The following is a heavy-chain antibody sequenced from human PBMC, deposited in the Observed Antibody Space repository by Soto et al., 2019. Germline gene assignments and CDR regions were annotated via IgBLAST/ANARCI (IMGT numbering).Heavy chain of an antibody. J-gene: IGHJ4*02. CDR3: ARSSTTFFYFDY. CDR1: GGSISSGAYY. D-gene: IGHD2-2*01. V-gene: IGHV4-31*03. Sequence: SETLSLTCTVSGGSISSGAYYWSWIRQHPGKGLEWIAYIYYNGSTYYNPSLKSRVIMSVDTSKNQFSLQLSSVTAADTAVFYCARSSTTFFYFDYWGPGTLVTVSS. CDR2: IYYNGST.